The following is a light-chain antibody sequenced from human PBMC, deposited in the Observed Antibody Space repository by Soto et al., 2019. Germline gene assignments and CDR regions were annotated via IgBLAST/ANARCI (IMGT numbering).Light chain of an antibody. J-gene: IGLJ3*02. CDR3: AAWDDSLQSWV. Sequence: QFVLTQPPSASGTPGQRVTISCSGSNSNIGSHTVNWYQQLPGTAPKLLIYTDNQRPSGVPDRFSDSKSGTSASLAISGLQSEDEADYYCAAWDDSLQSWVFGGGTKVTVL. CDR2: TDN. V-gene: IGLV1-44*01. CDR1: NSNIGSHT.